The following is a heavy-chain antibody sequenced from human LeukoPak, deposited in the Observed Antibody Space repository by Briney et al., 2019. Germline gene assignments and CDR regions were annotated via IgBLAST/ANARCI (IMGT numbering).Heavy chain of an antibody. D-gene: IGHD3-22*01. J-gene: IGHJ4*02. CDR1: GFTFARYS. CDR3: VRAVEYYYDSSGYAVDY. V-gene: IGHV3-21*01. CDR2: ISSSSSNI. Sequence: GGSLRLSCAASGFTFARYSMNWVRQAPGKGLEWVSSISSSSSNIYYADSVTGRFTISRDNAKNSLYLQMNSLRAEDTAVYYCVRAVEYYYDSSGYAVDYWGQGTLVSVSS.